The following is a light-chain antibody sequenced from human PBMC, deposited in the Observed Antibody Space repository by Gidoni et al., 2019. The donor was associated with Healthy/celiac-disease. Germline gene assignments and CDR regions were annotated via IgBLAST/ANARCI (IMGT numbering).Light chain of an antibody. V-gene: IGKV3-11*01. J-gene: IGKJ1*01. Sequence: ERVLTQSPATLSLSPGERATRSCRASQSVSSYLAWYQQKPGQAPRLLIYDASNRATGIPARFSGSGSGTDFTLTISSLEPEDFAVYYCQQRSNWPPWTFGQGTKVEIK. CDR1: QSVSSY. CDR3: QQRSNWPPWT. CDR2: DAS.